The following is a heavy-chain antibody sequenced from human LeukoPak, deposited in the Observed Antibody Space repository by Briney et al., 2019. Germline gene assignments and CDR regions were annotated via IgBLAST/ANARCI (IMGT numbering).Heavy chain of an antibody. CDR2: IYHSGST. CDR3: ARSVSGYSGYFDDY. D-gene: IGHD5-12*01. Sequence: SETLSLTCTVSGGSISSYYWIFIRQPPGKGLEWIGSIYHSGSTYYNPSLKSRVTISVDTSKNQFSLKLSSVTAADTAVYYCARSVSGYSGYFDDYWGQGTLATVSS. CDR1: GGSISSYY. J-gene: IGHJ4*02. V-gene: IGHV4-59*08.